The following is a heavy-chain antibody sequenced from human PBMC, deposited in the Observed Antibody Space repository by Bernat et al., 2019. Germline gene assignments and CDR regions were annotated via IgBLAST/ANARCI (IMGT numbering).Heavy chain of an antibody. D-gene: IGHD2-15*01. CDR3: ARVGVRIVVVVAATPGEYYFDY. V-gene: IGHV4-34*01. CDR2: IYHSGST. CDR1: GGSFSGYY. J-gene: IGHJ4*02. Sequence: QVQLQQWGAGLLKPSETLSLTCAVYGGSFSGYYWGWIRQPPGKGLEWIGSIYHSGSTYYNPSLKSRVTISVDTSKNQFSLKLSSVTAADTAVYYCARVGVRIVVVVAATPGEYYFDYWGQGTLVTVSS.